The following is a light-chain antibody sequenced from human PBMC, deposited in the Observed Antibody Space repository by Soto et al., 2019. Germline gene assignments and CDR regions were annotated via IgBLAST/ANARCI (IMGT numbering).Light chain of an antibody. Sequence: QLVLTQPPSVSGAPGQRVTISCTGSTSNIGAGYHVHWYQQLPGTAPKLLIYDNSNRPSGVPDRFSGSKSGTSASLAITGLQAEDEADYYCQSYDGSLSGWGVFGGGTKLTVL. J-gene: IGLJ2*01. CDR2: DNS. V-gene: IGLV1-40*01. CDR3: QSYDGSLSGWGV. CDR1: TSNIGAGYH.